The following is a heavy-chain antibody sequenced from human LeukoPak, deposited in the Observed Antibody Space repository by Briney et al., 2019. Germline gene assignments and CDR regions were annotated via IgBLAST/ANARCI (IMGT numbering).Heavy chain of an antibody. CDR3: ATSLNYGSGSYYNEPIDY. V-gene: IGHV1-69*01. Sequence: SVKVSCKASGGTFSSYAISWVRQAPGQGLEWMGGIIPIFGTANYAQKFQGRVTITADESTSTAYMELSSLRSEDTAVYYCATSLNYGSGSYYNEPIDYWGQGTLVTVSS. J-gene: IGHJ4*02. CDR1: GGTFSSYA. CDR2: IIPIFGTA. D-gene: IGHD3-10*01.